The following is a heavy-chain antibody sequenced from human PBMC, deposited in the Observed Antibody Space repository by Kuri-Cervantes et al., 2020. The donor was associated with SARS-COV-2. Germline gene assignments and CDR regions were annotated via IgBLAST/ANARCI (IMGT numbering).Heavy chain of an antibody. CDR3: ARGTIFGVVMVPPHFDY. J-gene: IGHJ4*02. V-gene: IGHV1-3*01. CDR1: GYTFSSNA. D-gene: IGHD3-3*01. Sequence: ASVKVSCKASGYTFSSNAIHWVRQAPGQRLEWMGWIDAGDTKYSQKFQGRVTITRDTSASTAYMELSSLRSEDTAVYYCARGTIFGVVMVPPHFDYWGQGTLVTVSS. CDR2: IDAGDT.